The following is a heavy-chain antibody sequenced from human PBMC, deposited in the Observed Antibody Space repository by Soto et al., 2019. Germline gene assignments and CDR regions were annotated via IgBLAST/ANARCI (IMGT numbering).Heavy chain of an antibody. CDR1: GGTFSSYA. CDR3: ARELYSGYDFHYYYGMDV. CDR2: IIPIFGTA. Sequence: SVKVSCKASGGTFSSYAISWVRQAPGQGLEWMGGIIPIFGTANYAQKFQGRVTITADESTSTAYMELSSLRSEDTAVYYCARELYSGYDFHYYYGMDVWGQGTTVTVSS. V-gene: IGHV1-69*13. J-gene: IGHJ6*02. D-gene: IGHD5-12*01.